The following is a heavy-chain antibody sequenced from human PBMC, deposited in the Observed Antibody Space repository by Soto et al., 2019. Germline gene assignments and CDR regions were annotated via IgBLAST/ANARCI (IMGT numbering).Heavy chain of an antibody. CDR2: IYYSGST. D-gene: IGHD3-22*01. CDR3: ASLTAPRSSYYYDSSGYYLTE. Sequence: XETLYLTCTVSGGSISSYYWSWIRQPPGKGLDWIGYIYYSGSTNYNPSLKSRVTISVDSSKNHFSLKLSSVTAADTAVYYCASLTAPRSSYYYDSSGYYLTEWRQGTMVIVSS. V-gene: IGHV4-59*01. J-gene: IGHJ4*02. CDR1: GGSISSYY.